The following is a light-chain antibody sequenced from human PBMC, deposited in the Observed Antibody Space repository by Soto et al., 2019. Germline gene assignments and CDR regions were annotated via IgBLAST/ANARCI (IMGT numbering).Light chain of an antibody. CDR2: EGG. CDR3: CSFALSSRLI. V-gene: IGLV2-23*01. J-gene: IGLJ2*01. CDR1: SSDVGNYNL. Sequence: QSVLTQPASVSGSPGQSITISCTGTSSDVGNYNLVSWYQQYPGKAPKLMIYEGGKRPSGVPNRCSGSKSCNTASLTISGLQAEDEADYDCCSFALSSRLIFGGGTKLTVL.